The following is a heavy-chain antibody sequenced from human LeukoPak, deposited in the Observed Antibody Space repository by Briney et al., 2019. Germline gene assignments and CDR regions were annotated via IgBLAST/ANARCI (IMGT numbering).Heavy chain of an antibody. D-gene: IGHD2-21*01. CDR2: IYYSGST. J-gene: IGHJ3*02. Sequence: SETLSLTCTVSGGSISSGDYYWSWIRQPPGKGLEWIGYIYYSGSTYYNPSLKSRVTISVDTSKNQFSLKLSSVTAADTAVYYCARADYCGGDCVDAFDIWGQGTMATVSS. V-gene: IGHV4-30-4*08. CDR1: GGSISSGDYY. CDR3: ARADYCGGDCVDAFDI.